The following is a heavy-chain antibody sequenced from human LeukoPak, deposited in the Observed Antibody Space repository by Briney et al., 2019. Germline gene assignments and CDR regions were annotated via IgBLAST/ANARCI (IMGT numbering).Heavy chain of an antibody. CDR3: ARDPGYGGNSIYFDY. V-gene: IGHV3-48*02. CDR1: GFTFSSYS. D-gene: IGHD4-23*01. Sequence: QPGGSLRLSCAASGFTFSSYSMNWVRQAPGKGLEWASYISSSSSTIYYADSVKGRFTISRDNAKNSLYLQMNSLRDEDTAVYYCARDPGYGGNSIYFDYWGQGTLVTVSS. CDR2: ISSSSSTI. J-gene: IGHJ4*02.